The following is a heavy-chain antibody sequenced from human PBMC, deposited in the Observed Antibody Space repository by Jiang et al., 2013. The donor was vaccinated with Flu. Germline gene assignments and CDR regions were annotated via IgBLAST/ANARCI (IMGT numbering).Heavy chain of an antibody. CDR1: GGSFSGYY. Sequence: LLKPSETLSLTCAVYGGSFSGYYWSWIRQPPGKGLEWIGEINHSGSTNYNPSLKSRVTISVDTSKNQFSLKLSSVTAXDTAVYYCARRHPLTIFGVVGYYYGMDVWGKGTTGHRLL. CDR2: INHSGST. CDR3: ARRHPLTIFGVVGYYYGMDV. D-gene: IGHD3-3*01. V-gene: IGHV4-34*01. J-gene: IGHJ6*04.